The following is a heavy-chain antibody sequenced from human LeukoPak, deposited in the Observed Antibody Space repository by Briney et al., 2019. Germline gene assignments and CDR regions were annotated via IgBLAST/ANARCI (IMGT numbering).Heavy chain of an antibody. CDR1: GFTFSTYS. D-gene: IGHD3-22*01. Sequence: GGSLRLSCVGSGFTFSTYSMTWVRQPPGKGLEWVANIKKDGWEANYVDSVKGRFTISRDNSKNSLYLQMNSLRAEDTAVYYCARSYYYDSSGYYSSYYFDYWGQGTLVTVSS. J-gene: IGHJ4*02. CDR2: IKKDGWEA. V-gene: IGHV3-7*01. CDR3: ARSYYYDSSGYYSSYYFDY.